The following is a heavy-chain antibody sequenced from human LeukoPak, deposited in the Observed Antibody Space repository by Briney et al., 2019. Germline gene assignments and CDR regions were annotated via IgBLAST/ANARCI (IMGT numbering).Heavy chain of an antibody. CDR2: IYYSGST. CDR3: ARRRDDSGAFDI. V-gene: IGHV4-59*12. D-gene: IGHD5-24*01. J-gene: IGHJ3*02. Sequence: SETLSLTCTVSGGSISGYYWSWIRQPPGKGLEWIAYIYYSGSTNYNPSLKSRVTISVDKPKNQFSLKLSSVTAADTAVYYCARRRDDSGAFDIWGQGTMVTVSS. CDR1: GGSISGYY.